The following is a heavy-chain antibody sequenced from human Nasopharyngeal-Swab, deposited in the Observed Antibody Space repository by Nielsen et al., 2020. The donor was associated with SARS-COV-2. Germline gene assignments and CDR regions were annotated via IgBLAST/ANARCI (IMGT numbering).Heavy chain of an antibody. CDR1: GFTFSSSS. D-gene: IGHD1-14*01. Sequence: ESLKISCAGSGFTFSSSSLYWVRQASGGGLVWVARLNGDPTTVDYADSVKGRFTISRDNAKNTLYLQMNGLRDEDTAIYYCARAEEYRFDYWGQGTLVTVSS. CDR3: ARAEEYRFDY. V-gene: IGHV3-74*01. J-gene: IGHJ4*02. CDR2: LNGDPTTV.